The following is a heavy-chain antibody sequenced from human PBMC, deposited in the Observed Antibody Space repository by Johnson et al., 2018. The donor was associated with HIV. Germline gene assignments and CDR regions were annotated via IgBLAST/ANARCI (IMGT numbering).Heavy chain of an antibody. J-gene: IGHJ3*02. D-gene: IGHD4-11*01. Sequence: VQLVESGGGVVQPGRSLRLSCAASGFTVSSNYMSWVRQAPGKGLEWVSVIYSGGSTYYADSVRGRVTISRDNSKNTLYLQMNSLRAEDTAVYYCAKGEAATTVTLDIWGQGTMVTVSS. CDR2: IYSGGST. CDR1: GFTVSSNY. CDR3: AKGEAATTVTLDI. V-gene: IGHV3-66*01.